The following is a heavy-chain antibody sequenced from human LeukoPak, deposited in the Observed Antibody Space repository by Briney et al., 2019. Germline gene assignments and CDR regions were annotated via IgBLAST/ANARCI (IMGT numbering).Heavy chain of an antibody. CDR1: GFTFSAYA. J-gene: IGHJ4*02. CDR3: VKITSVTGGDC. V-gene: IGHV3-64D*09. Sequence: PGGSLRLSCSASGFTFSAYAMYWVRQAPGKGPEYVSGISNNGGSSFYADSVKGRFTISRDNSKNTLYLQMSSLRAEDTAVYYCVKITSVTGGDCWGQGTRLTVSS. CDR2: ISNNGGSS. D-gene: IGHD1-1*01.